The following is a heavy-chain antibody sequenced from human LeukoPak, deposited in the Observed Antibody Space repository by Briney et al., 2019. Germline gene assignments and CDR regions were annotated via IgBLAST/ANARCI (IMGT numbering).Heavy chain of an antibody. D-gene: IGHD1-26*01. V-gene: IGHV3-53*01. CDR2: IYSGGST. J-gene: IGHJ4*02. CDR1: GFTVSSNY. Sequence: PGGSLRLSCAASGFTVSSNYMSWVRQAPGKGLEWVSVIYSGGSTYYADSVKGRFTISRDNSKNTLYPQMNSLRAEDTAVYYCARGTWELPSTFDCWGQGTLVTVSS. CDR3: ARGTWELPSTFDC.